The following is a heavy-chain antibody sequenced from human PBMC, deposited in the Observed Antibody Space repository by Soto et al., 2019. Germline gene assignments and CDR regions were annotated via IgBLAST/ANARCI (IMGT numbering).Heavy chain of an antibody. CDR2: ISYDGSNK. CDR3: AKDGLDYDFWSGYYRGYYYYYGMDV. Sequence: QPGGSLRLSCAASGFTFSSYGMHWVRQAPGKGLEWVAVISYDGSNKYYADSVKGRFTISRDNSKNTLYLQMNSLRAEDTAVYYCAKDGLDYDFWSGYYRGYYYYYGMDVWGQGTTVTVSS. D-gene: IGHD3-3*01. J-gene: IGHJ6*02. CDR1: GFTFSSYG. V-gene: IGHV3-30*18.